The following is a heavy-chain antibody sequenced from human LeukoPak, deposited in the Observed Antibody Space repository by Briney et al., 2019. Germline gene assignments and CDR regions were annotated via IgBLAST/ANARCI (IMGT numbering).Heavy chain of an antibody. Sequence: PSETLSLTCAVYGGTFSGYYWSWIRQPAGKGLDWIGRIYTSGTPNYNPSLKSRFTMPLDTPKNQFPLKLRSVTGEDTAVYYCARDRMDPNWFDPWGQGTLVTVSS. CDR3: ARDRMDPNWFDP. J-gene: IGHJ5*02. V-gene: IGHV4-4*07. D-gene: IGHD2-2*03. CDR1: GGTFSGYY. CDR2: IYTSGTP.